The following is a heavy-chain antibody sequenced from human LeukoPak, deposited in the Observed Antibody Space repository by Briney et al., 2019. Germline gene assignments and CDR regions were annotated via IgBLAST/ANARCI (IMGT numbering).Heavy chain of an antibody. D-gene: IGHD3-10*01. CDR3: ARGRGLGITMPVDAFDI. V-gene: IGHV1-69*05. CDR1: GGTFSSYA. J-gene: IGHJ3*02. Sequence: SVKVSCKASGGTFSSYAISWVRQAPGQGLEWMGRIIPIFGTANYAQKFQGRVTITTDESTSTAYMELGSLRSEDTAVYYCARGRGLGITMPVDAFDIWGQGTMVTVSS. CDR2: IIPIFGTA.